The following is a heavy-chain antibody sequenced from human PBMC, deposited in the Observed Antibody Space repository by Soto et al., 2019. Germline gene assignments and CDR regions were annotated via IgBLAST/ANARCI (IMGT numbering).Heavy chain of an antibody. CDR1: GFTFSNAW. J-gene: IGHJ3*02. V-gene: IGHV3-15*07. D-gene: IGHD3-16*01. CDR3: TTDFLPYRRGLGLGQTDAFDI. Sequence: GGSLRLSCAASGFTFSNAWMNWVRQAPGKGLEWVGRIKSKTDGGTTDYAAPVKGRFTISRDDSKNTLYLQMNSLKTEDTAVYYCTTDFLPYRRGLGLGQTDAFDIWGQGTMVTVSS. CDR2: IKSKTDGGTT.